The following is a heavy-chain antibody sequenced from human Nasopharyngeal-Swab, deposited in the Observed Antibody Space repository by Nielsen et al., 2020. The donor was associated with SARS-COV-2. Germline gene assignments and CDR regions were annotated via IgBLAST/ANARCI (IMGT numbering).Heavy chain of an antibody. CDR1: GFTFSSYG. J-gene: IGHJ6*03. Sequence: GGSLRLSCAASGFTFSSYGMHWVRQAPGKGLEWVAVIWYDGSNKYYADSVKGRFTISRDNSKNTLYLQMNSLRAEDTAVYYCARDLEVYAILHYMDVWGKGTTVTVSS. CDR3: ARDLEVYAILHYMDV. CDR2: IWYDGSNK. V-gene: IGHV3-33*01. D-gene: IGHD2-8*02.